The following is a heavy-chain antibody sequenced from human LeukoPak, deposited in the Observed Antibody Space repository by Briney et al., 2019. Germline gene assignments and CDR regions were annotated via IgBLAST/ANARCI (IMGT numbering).Heavy chain of an antibody. CDR2: IYTSGST. CDR3: ARASYDLDY. D-gene: IGHD3-16*01. CDR1: GGSIGSGSYY. J-gene: IGHJ4*02. V-gene: IGHV4-61*02. Sequence: PSQTLSLTCTVSGGSIGSGSYYWSWIRQPAGKGLEWIGRIYTSGSTNYNPSLKSRVTISVDTSKNQFSLKLSSVTAADTAVYYCARASYDLDYWGQGTLVTVCS.